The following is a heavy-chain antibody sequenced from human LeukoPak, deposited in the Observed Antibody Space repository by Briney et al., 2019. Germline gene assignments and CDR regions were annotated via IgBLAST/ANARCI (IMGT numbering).Heavy chain of an antibody. CDR3: ARANYGDYLDY. CDR2: ISYDGTNK. D-gene: IGHD4-17*01. Sequence: GGSLRLSCAASGFTFRSYGMHWVRQAPGKGLDWVAVISYDGTNKYYADSVKGRFTISRDNSKNTLYLQMNSLRAEDTAVYYCARANYGDYLDYWGQGTLVTVSS. V-gene: IGHV3-30*03. CDR1: GFTFRSYG. J-gene: IGHJ4*02.